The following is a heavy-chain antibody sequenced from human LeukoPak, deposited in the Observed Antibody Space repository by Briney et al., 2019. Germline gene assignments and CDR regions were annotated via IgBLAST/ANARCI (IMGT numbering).Heavy chain of an antibody. D-gene: IGHD3-22*01. CDR1: GFTFSSYG. Sequence: SGRSLRLSCAASGFTFSSYGMHWVRQAPGKGLEWVAVISYDGSNKCYADSVKGRFTISRDNSKNTLYLQMNSLRAEDTAVYYCAKPYYYDSSGYKYYFDYWGQGTLVTVSS. V-gene: IGHV3-30*18. J-gene: IGHJ4*02. CDR2: ISYDGSNK. CDR3: AKPYYYDSSGYKYYFDY.